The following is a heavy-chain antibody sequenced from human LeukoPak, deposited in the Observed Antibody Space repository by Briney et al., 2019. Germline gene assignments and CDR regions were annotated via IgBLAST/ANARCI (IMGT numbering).Heavy chain of an antibody. CDR2: ISSGESDK. Sequence: PGGSLRLSCAASGFTFNNYAMHWVRQAPGKGLEWVALISSGESDKFYADSVKGRFTISRDNSKNTLYLQMNSLRAEDTAVYYCAKSPADYGDDLFDYWGQGTLVTVSS. V-gene: IGHV3-30-3*02. D-gene: IGHD4-17*01. CDR1: GFTFNNYA. CDR3: AKSPADYGDDLFDY. J-gene: IGHJ4*02.